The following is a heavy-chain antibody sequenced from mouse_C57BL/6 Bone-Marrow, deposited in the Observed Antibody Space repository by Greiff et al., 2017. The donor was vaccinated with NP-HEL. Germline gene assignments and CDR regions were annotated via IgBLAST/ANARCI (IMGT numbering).Heavy chain of an antibody. V-gene: IGHV1-18*01. D-gene: IGHD1-1*01. CDR1: GYTFTDYN. CDR3: ARGGYGSSYWFAY. Sequence: VQLQQSGPELVKPGASVKIPCKASGYTFTDYNMDWVKQSHGKSLEWIGDINPNNGGTIYNQKFKGKATLTVDKSSSTAYMELRSLTSEDTAVYYCARGGYGSSYWFAYWGQGTLVTVSA. CDR2: INPNNGGT. J-gene: IGHJ3*01.